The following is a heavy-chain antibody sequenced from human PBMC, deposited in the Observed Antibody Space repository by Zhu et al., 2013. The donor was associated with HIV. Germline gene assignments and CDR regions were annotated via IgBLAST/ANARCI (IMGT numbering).Heavy chain of an antibody. CDR2: INPNSGDT. CDR1: GYTFTGYY. Sequence: QVQLVQSGAEVKMPGASVKVSCEASGYTFTGYYIHWVRQAPGQGLEWMGWINPNSGDTNYVQKFQGRVTMTRDTSISTAYVELSRLRADDTAVYYRARSRIVGTTIGGFWGQGALVTVSS. D-gene: IGHD1-26*01. J-gene: IGHJ1*01. CDR3: ARSRIVGTTIGGF. V-gene: IGHV1-2*02.